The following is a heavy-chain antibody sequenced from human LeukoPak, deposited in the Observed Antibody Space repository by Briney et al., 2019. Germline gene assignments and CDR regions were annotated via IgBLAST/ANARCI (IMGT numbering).Heavy chain of an antibody. V-gene: IGHV5-51*01. CDR2: IYPGDSDT. Sequence: HGESLKISCKGSGYSFATYWIGWVRQMPGKGLEWMGIIYPGDSDTRYSPSFQGQVTISADKSISTAYLQWSSLKASDTAMYYCARHGLAWSGPGGYYFDYWGQGTLVTVSS. CDR3: ARHGLAWSGPGGYYFDY. CDR1: GYSFATYW. D-gene: IGHD3-3*01. J-gene: IGHJ4*02.